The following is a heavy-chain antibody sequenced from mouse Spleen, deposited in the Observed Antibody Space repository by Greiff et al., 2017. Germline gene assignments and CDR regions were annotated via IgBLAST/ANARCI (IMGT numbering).Heavy chain of an antibody. CDR1: GFSLTSYG. J-gene: IGHJ3*01. Sequence: VKLVESGPGLVQPSQSLSITCTVSGFSLTSYGVHWVRQSPGKGLEWLGVIWSGGSTDYNAAFISRLSISKDNSTSQVFFKMNSLQADDTAIYYCARERATMITTGSFAYWGQGTLVTVSA. CDR2: IWSGGST. CDR3: ARERATMITTGSFAY. D-gene: IGHD2-4*01. V-gene: IGHV2-2*01.